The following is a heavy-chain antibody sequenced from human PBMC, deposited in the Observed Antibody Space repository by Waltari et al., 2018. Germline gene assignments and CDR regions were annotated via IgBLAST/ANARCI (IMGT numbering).Heavy chain of an antibody. J-gene: IGHJ4*02. Sequence: QVQLQESGPGLVKPSETLSLTCTVPGGSVSSGSYYWSWIRQPPGKGLEWIGYIYYSGSTNYNPSLKSRVTISVDTSKNQFSLKLSSVTAVDTAVYYCAMGLDYWGQGTLVTVSS. V-gene: IGHV4-61*01. CDR3: AMGLDY. CDR1: GGSVSSGSYY. CDR2: IYYSGST.